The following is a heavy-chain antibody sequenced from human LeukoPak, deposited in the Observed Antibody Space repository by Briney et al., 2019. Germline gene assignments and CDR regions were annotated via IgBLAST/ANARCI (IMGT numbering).Heavy chain of an antibody. CDR1: GYTFTGYY. D-gene: IGHD3-16*01. Sequence: VASVKVSCKASGYTFTGYYMHWVRQAPGQGLEWMGWINPNSGDTKYAQKFQGRVTMTRDTSISTAYMELSRLRSDDTAVYYCATQRGSYRWGTDFDPWGQGTLVTVSS. V-gene: IGHV1-2*02. J-gene: IGHJ5*02. CDR3: ATQRGSYRWGTDFDP. CDR2: INPNSGDT.